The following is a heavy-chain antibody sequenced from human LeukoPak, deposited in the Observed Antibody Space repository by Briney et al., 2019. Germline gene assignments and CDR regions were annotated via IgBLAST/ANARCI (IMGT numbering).Heavy chain of an antibody. CDR2: IKEDGSEK. D-gene: IGHD3-10*01. CDR1: GFTFSSYW. V-gene: IGHV3-7*04. Sequence: QPGGSLRLSCAASGFTFSSYWMSWVRQAPGKGLEWVANIKEDGSEKYYVASVKGRFTISRDNAKNSLHLQMSSLRAEDTAVYYCTRVYGSGSYYYWGQGTLVTVSS. CDR3: TRVYGSGSYYY. J-gene: IGHJ4*02.